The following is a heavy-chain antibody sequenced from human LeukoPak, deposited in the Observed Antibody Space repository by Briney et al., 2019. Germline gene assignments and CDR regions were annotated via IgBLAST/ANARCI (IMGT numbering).Heavy chain of an antibody. CDR2: ISGTGSNT. D-gene: IGHD3-10*01. CDR1: GFTFNSYA. J-gene: IGHJ1*01. CDR3: ARDNNFNGSGSYYNRGYFQH. Sequence: GGSLRLSCAAPGFTFNSYAMSWVRQAPGKGLEWVSTISGTGSNTYYADSVKGRFTISRDNSKNALYLQMDSLRAEDTAVYYCARDNNFNGSGSYYNRGYFQHWGQGTLVTVSS. V-gene: IGHV3-23*01.